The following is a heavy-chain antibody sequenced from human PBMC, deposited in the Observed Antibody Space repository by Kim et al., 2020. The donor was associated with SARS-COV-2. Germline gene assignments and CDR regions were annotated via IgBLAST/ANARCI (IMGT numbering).Heavy chain of an antibody. CDR2: IWNDGSNK. CDR3: SKERRKYCSGGSCHLEY. V-gene: IGHV3-33*06. Sequence: GGSLRLSCAASRFTFSSYGLHWVRQAPGKGLEWVAVIWNDGSNKYHADSVKGRFTISRDNAKNTLYPQMNNLRDEDTAVYYCSKERRKYCSGGSCHLEYWGQGTLVTVSS. J-gene: IGHJ4*02. D-gene: IGHD2-15*01. CDR1: RFTFSSYG.